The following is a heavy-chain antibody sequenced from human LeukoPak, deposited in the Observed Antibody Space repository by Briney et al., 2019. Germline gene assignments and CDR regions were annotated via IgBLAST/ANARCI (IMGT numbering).Heavy chain of an antibody. D-gene: IGHD5-12*01. J-gene: IGHJ4*02. V-gene: IGHV3-15*01. Sequence: GGSLRLSCAASGFTFSNAWMSWVRQAPGKGLEWVGRIKSKTGGGTTDYAAHVKGRFTISRDDSKNTLYLQMNSLKTEDTAVYYCTTKSATIYYFDYWGQGTLVTVSS. CDR3: TTKSATIYYFDY. CDR1: GFTFSNAW. CDR2: IKSKTGGGTT.